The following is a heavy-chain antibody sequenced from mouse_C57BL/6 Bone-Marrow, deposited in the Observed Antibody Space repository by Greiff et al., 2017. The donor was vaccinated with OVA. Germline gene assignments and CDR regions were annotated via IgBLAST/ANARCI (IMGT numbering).Heavy chain of an antibody. CDR1: GFTFSSYT. CDR3: ARWRITTVDYYFDY. D-gene: IGHD1-1*01. CDR2: ISGGGGNT. J-gene: IGHJ2*01. V-gene: IGHV5-9*01. Sequence: EVHLVESGGGLVKPGGSLKLSCAASGFTFSSYTMSWVRQTPEKRLEWVATISGGGGNTYYPDSVKGRFTISRDNAKNTLYLQMSSLRSEDTALYYCARWRITTVDYYFDYWGQGTTLTVSS.